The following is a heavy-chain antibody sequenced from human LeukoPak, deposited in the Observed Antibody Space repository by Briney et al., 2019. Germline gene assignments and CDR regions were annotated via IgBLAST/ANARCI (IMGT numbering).Heavy chain of an antibody. V-gene: IGHV4-31*03. J-gene: IGHJ4*02. D-gene: IGHD3-9*01. Sequence: SQTLSLTCTVSGGSISSGGYYWSWIRQHPGKGLEWIGYIYYSGSTYYNPYLKSRVTISVDTSKNQFSLKLSSVTAADTAVYYCARGNYDILTGYYGPVDYWGQGTLVTVSS. CDR1: GGSISSGGYY. CDR3: ARGNYDILTGYYGPVDY. CDR2: IYYSGST.